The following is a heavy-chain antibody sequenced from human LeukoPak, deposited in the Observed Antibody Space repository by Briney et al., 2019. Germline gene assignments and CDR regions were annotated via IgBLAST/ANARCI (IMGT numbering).Heavy chain of an antibody. CDR1: GFTFSDYS. CDR3: ARERHTFDS. J-gene: IGHJ5*01. D-gene: IGHD6-25*01. CDR2: ITSSSRYI. Sequence: PGGSLRLSCAASGFTFSDYSMNWVRQAPGKGLEWVSSITSSSRYIYYADSVKGRFTISRDDARSSLYLQMNSLRVEDTAVYYCARERHTFDSWGQGTLVTVSS. V-gene: IGHV3-21*01.